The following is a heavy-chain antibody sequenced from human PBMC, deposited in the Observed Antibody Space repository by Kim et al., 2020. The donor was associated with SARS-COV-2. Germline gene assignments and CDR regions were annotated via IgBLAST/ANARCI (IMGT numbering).Heavy chain of an antibody. CDR3: ASCSLRSVDYYYGMDV. CDR1: GYTFTSYA. D-gene: IGHD5-12*01. Sequence: ASVKVSCKASGYTFTSYAMHWVRQAPGQRLEWMGWINAGNGNTKYSQKFQGRVTITRDTSASTAYMELSSLRSEDTAVYYCASCSLRSVDYYYGMDVWGQGTTVTVSS. CDR2: INAGNGNT. J-gene: IGHJ6*02. V-gene: IGHV1-3*01.